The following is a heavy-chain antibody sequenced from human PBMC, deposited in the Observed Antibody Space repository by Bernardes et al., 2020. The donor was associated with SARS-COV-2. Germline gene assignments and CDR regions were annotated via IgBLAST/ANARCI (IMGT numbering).Heavy chain of an antibody. CDR3: ARVQGIAAAGLNYYYYYGMDV. J-gene: IGHJ6*02. CDR1: GGSISSSNW. Sequence: SETLSLTCAVSGGSISSSNWWSWVRQPPGKGLEWIGEIYHSGSTNYNPSLKSRVTISVDKSKNQFSLKLSSVTAADTAVYYCARVQGIAAAGLNYYYYYGMDVWGQGTTVTVSS. D-gene: IGHD6-13*01. CDR2: IYHSGST. V-gene: IGHV4-4*02.